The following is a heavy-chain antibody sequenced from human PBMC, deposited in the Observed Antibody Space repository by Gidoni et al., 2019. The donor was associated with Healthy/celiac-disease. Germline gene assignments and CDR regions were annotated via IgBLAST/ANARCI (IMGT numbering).Heavy chain of an antibody. CDR1: GFTFSSSG. Sequence: QVQLVESGGCVVQPGRSLRLSCAASGFTFSSSGMHWVRQAPGKGLEWVAVISYDGSNKYYADSVKGRFTISRDNSKNTLYLKMNSLRAEDTAVYYCAKDQNEQWLVRLPYYYYGMDVWGQGTTVTVSS. V-gene: IGHV3-30*18. CDR2: ISYDGSNK. J-gene: IGHJ6*02. CDR3: AKDQNEQWLVRLPYYYYGMDV. D-gene: IGHD6-19*01.